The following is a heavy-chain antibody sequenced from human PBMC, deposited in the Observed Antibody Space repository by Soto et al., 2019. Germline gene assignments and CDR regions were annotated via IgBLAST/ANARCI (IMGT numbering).Heavy chain of an antibody. CDR3: GRGRSGQIVVFY. D-gene: IGHD5-12*01. CDR1: GYTFTGHY. V-gene: IGHV1-2*02. CDR2: IGPESGAT. Sequence: ASVKVSCKASGYTFTGHYIHWVRQAPEQGPEWMGEIGPESGATRYAQKFQGRVTMTMDMSITTVYMELSNLSPDDTAVYYCGRGRSGQIVVFYWGQGTPVTVS. J-gene: IGHJ4*02.